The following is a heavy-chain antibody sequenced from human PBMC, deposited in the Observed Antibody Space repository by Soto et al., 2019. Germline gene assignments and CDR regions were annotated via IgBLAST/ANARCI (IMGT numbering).Heavy chain of an antibody. Sequence: QVQLQESGPGLVKPSETLSLTCTVSGGSVSSGSYYWSWIRQPPGKGLEWIGRIYTSGSTNYNPSPKSRVTMSVDTSKNQFSLKLSSVTAADTAVYYCARTPSGEPRSYYFDYWGQGTLVTVSS. J-gene: IGHJ4*02. CDR1: GGSVSSGSYY. CDR2: IYTSGST. V-gene: IGHV4-61*01. D-gene: IGHD3-10*01. CDR3: ARTPSGEPRSYYFDY.